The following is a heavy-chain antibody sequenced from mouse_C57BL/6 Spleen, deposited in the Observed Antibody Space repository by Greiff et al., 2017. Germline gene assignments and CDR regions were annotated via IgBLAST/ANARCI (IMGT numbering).Heavy chain of an antibody. CDR1: GFTFSSYA. CDR2: ISDGGSYT. J-gene: IGHJ3*01. CDR3: ARVTNWDGFAY. D-gene: IGHD4-1*01. V-gene: IGHV5-4*03. Sequence: EVKLMESGGGLVKPGGSLKLSCAASGFTFSSYAMSWVRQTPEKRLEWVATISDGGSYTYYPDNVKGRFTISRDNAKNNLYLQMSHLKSEDTAMYYCARVTNWDGFAYWGQGTLVTVSA.